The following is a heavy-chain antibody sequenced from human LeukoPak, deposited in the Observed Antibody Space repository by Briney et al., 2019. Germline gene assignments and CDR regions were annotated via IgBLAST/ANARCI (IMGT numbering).Heavy chain of an antibody. D-gene: IGHD3-3*01. CDR3: ARDSRRITIFGVVIGNWFDP. J-gene: IGHJ5*02. CDR1: GGSISSYY. CDR2: IYYSGST. Sequence: SETLSLTCTVSGGSISSYYWSWIRQPPGKGLEWIGYIYYSGSTNYNPSLKSRVTISVDTSKNQFSLKLSSVPAADTAVYYCARDSRRITIFGVVIGNWFDPWGQGTLVTVSS. V-gene: IGHV4-59*01.